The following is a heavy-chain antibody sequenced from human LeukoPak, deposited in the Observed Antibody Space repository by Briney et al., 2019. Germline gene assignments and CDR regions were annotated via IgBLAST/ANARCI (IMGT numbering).Heavy chain of an antibody. D-gene: IGHD5-18*01. Sequence: GGSLRLSCAASGFTFSSYGMTWVRQAPGKGLEWVSGISDSGGSTYYADSVKGRFTISRDNSKNTLYLQMNSLRAEDTAVYYCAKVGGYSYGYLVYYYYMDVWGKGTTVTVSS. CDR2: ISDSGGST. CDR3: AKVGGYSYGYLVYYYYMDV. CDR1: GFTFSSYG. V-gene: IGHV3-23*01. J-gene: IGHJ6*03.